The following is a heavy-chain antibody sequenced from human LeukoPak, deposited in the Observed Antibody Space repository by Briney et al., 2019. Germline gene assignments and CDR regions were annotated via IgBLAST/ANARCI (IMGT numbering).Heavy chain of an antibody. D-gene: IGHD5-12*01. J-gene: IGHJ4*02. CDR3: ARVPPDSGYDPAFDY. Sequence: GGSLRLSCAASGFTFSSYAMHWVRQAPGKGLEWVAVISYDGSNKYYADSVKGRFTISRDNSKNTLYLQMNSLRAEDTAVYYCARVPPDSGYDPAFDYWGQGTLVTVSS. CDR2: ISYDGSNK. V-gene: IGHV3-30*04. CDR1: GFTFSSYA.